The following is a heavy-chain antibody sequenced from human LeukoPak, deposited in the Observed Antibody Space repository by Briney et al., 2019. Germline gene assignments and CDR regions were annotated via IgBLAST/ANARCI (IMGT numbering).Heavy chain of an antibody. CDR1: GGSISSYY. Sequence: PSETLSLTCTVSGGSISSYYWSWIRQPAGKGLEWIGRIYSSGGTDYNPSLKSRVTISVDTSKNQFSLKLSSVTAADTAVYYCARGGSRITMVRGVDNWFDPWGQGTLVTVSS. D-gene: IGHD3-10*01. CDR3: ARGGSRITMVRGVDNWFDP. J-gene: IGHJ5*02. CDR2: IYSSGGT. V-gene: IGHV4-4*07.